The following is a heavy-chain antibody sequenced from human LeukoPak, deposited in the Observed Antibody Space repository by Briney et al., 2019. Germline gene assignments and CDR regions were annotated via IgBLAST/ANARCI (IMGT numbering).Heavy chain of an antibody. CDR2: ITSSSTSI. J-gene: IGHJ4*02. CDR3: ARDLGFDY. Sequence: PGGSLRLSCAASGCTFSSYAMNWVRQAPGKGLEWVSSITSSSTSIYYADSVKGRFTISRDNAKNSLYLQMNSLRAEDTAVYYCARDLGFDYWGQGTQVTVSS. V-gene: IGHV3-21*01. CDR1: GCTFSSYA.